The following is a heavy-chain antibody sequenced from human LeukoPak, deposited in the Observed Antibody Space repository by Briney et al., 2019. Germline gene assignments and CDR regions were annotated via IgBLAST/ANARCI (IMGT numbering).Heavy chain of an antibody. J-gene: IGHJ4*02. CDR1: GGSISSGGYY. CDR2: IYYSGST. Sequence: SETLSLTCTVSGGSISSGGYYWSWIRRHPGKGLEWIGHIYYSGSTYYNPSLKSRVTISVDTSKNQFSLKLSSVTAADTAVYYCARAGSGAMVRGVIDYWGQGTLVTVSS. CDR3: ARAGSGAMVRGVIDY. D-gene: IGHD3-10*01. V-gene: IGHV4-31*03.